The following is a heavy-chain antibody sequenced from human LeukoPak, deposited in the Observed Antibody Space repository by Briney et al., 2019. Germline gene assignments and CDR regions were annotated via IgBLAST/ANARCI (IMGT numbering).Heavy chain of an antibody. CDR3: ARDRASVTVTTPDY. CDR1: GFTFSGSA. Sequence: GGSLRLSCAASGFTFSGSAMHWVRQASGKGLEWVGRIRSKANSYATAYAASVKGRFTISRDDSKNTAYLQMNSLRAEDTAVYYCARDRASVTVTTPDYWGQGTLVTVSS. D-gene: IGHD4-17*01. V-gene: IGHV3-73*01. J-gene: IGHJ4*02. CDR2: IRSKANSYAT.